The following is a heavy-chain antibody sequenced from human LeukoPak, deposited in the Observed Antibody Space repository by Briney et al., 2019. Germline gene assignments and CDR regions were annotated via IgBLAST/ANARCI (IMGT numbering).Heavy chain of an antibody. Sequence: SETLSLTCTVSGGSISSSGYYWGWIRQPPGKGLEWIASIYCSGSTYYNPPLKSRVTISVDTSKNQLSLKLSSLTAADTAVYYCARHEYSGSYYGLSWFDPWGQGTLVTVSS. D-gene: IGHD1-26*01. CDR3: ARHEYSGSYYGLSWFDP. CDR2: IYCSGST. CDR1: GGSISSSGYY. J-gene: IGHJ5*02. V-gene: IGHV4-39*01.